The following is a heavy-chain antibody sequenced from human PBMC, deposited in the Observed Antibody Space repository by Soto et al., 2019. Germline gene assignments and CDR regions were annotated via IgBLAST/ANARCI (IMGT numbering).Heavy chain of an antibody. D-gene: IGHD2-2*01. Sequence: SETLSLTCTVSGGSISSSSHYWGWIRQPPGKGLEWIGSIYYSGNTYYNPSLKSRVSISVDTSKNQFSLKLSSVSAADTAVYFCARRGRLSAEHFDYWGQGTLVTVSS. CDR3: ARRGRLSAEHFDY. J-gene: IGHJ4*02. CDR2: IYYSGNT. V-gene: IGHV4-39*01. CDR1: GGSISSSSHY.